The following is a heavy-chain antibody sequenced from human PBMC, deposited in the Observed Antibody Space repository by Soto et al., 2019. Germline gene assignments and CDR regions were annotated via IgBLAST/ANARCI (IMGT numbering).Heavy chain of an antibody. J-gene: IGHJ4*02. Sequence: SVKVSCKASGGTFSIYAISWVRQAPGQGLEWMGGIIPIFGTANYAQKFQGRVTITADESTSTAYMELSSLRSEDTAVYYCARPSGGSSWFFAQLDYWGQGTLVTVSS. D-gene: IGHD6-13*01. CDR1: GGTFSIYA. CDR2: IIPIFGTA. CDR3: ARPSGGSSWFFAQLDY. V-gene: IGHV1-69*13.